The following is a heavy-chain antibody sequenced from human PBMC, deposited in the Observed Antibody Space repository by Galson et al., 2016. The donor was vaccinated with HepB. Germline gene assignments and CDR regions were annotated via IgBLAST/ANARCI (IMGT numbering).Heavy chain of an antibody. CDR3: ARVGTTGGWHHWYIDL. CDR2: VLPGGST. Sequence: SETLSLTCAVDGGSLSGSFWSWIRQSPGKGLEWIGEVLPGGSTNLNPSLKSRLIVSVETSKMQVSLRLSSVPAADTAVYYCARVGTTGGWHHWYIDLWGRGTQVTVSS. V-gene: IGHV4-34*12. CDR1: GGSLSGSF. D-gene: IGHD6-19*01. J-gene: IGHJ2*01.